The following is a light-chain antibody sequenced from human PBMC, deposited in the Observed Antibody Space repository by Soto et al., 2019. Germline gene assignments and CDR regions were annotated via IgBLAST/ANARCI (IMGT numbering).Light chain of an antibody. CDR2: DAS. Sequence: TQSPSTLSASVGDRVTITCRASQSVSSYLAWYQQKPGQAPRLLIYDASNRATGIPARFSGSGSGTDFTLTINNLEPEDFAVYYCQQRASWPWTFGQGTKVDIK. V-gene: IGKV3-11*01. J-gene: IGKJ1*01. CDR3: QQRASWPWT. CDR1: QSVSSY.